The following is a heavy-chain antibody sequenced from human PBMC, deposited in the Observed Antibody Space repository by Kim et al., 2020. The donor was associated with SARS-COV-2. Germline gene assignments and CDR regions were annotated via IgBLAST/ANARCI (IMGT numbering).Heavy chain of an antibody. J-gene: IGHJ6*02. CDR3: ARAIIRNYYYYGMDV. V-gene: IGHV3-30*01. D-gene: IGHD4-17*01. Sequence: DSVKGRFTTSRDNSKNTLDLQMNSLRAEDTAVYYCARAIIRNYYYYGMDVWGQGTTVTVSS.